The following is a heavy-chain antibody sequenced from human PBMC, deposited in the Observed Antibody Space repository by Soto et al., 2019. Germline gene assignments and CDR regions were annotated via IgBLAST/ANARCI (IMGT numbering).Heavy chain of an antibody. J-gene: IGHJ4*02. CDR2: IYHSGSS. D-gene: IGHD5-18*01. Sequence: SETLSLTCTVAGGSISSSSFYWGWIRQPPGKGLEWIATIYHSGSSYYNPSLKSRVTMSVDTSKNQFSLKLSSVTAADTAVYYCASVSRGYSYGDYFDYWGQGTLVTVS. CDR3: ASVSRGYSYGDYFDY. CDR1: GGSISSSSFY. V-gene: IGHV4-39*01.